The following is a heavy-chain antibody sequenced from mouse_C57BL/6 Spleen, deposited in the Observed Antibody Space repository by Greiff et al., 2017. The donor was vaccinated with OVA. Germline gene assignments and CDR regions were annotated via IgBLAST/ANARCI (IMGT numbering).Heavy chain of an antibody. CDR2: IYPGSGNT. CDR3: ARSREVQLFAY. D-gene: IGHD3-1*01. J-gene: IGHJ3*01. Sequence: QVHVKQSGPELVKPGASVKISCKASGYTFTDYYINWVKQRPGQGLEWIGWIYPGSGNTKYNEKFKGKATLTVDTSSSTAYMQLSSLTSEDSAVYFCARSREVQLFAYWGQGTLVTVSA. V-gene: IGHV1-84*01. CDR1: GYTFTDYY.